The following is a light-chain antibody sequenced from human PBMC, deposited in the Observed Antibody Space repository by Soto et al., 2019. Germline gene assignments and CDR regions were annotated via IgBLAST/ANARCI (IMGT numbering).Light chain of an antibody. CDR2: KAS. CDR3: QQYNSYAT. Sequence: DIQMTQSPSTLSASVGDRVTITCRASQSINSWLAWYQQKPGKAPKLLIYKASTLESGVPSRFSGSGSGTEFTLTISSLQPDDFATYYCQQYNSYATFGQGTKVEMK. V-gene: IGKV1-5*03. J-gene: IGKJ1*01. CDR1: QSINSW.